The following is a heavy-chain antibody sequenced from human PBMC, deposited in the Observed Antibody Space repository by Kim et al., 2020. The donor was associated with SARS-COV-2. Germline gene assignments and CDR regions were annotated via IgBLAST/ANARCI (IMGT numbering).Heavy chain of an antibody. CDR1: GFTVSSKS. Sequence: GGSLRLSCSASGFTVSSKSMSWVRQAPGKGLEWVSVIHSGGSIYYADSVKGRFTISRDNSKDTLNLQMNSRRAEDPAVYYCARVGGGSYWYFDLWGRGTLVTISS. V-gene: IGHV3-53*01. J-gene: IGHJ2*01. CDR2: IHSGGSI. D-gene: IGHD3-10*01. CDR3: ARVGGGSYWYFDL.